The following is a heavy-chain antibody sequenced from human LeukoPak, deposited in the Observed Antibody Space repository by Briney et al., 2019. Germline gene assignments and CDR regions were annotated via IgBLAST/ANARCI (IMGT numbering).Heavy chain of an antibody. CDR2: IRGSGGTT. V-gene: IGHV3-23*01. CDR1: GFTFSTYA. D-gene: IGHD3-16*02. CDR3: AKGGYRYEANLDY. Sequence: GSLRLSCAASGFTFSTYALSWVRQAPGKGLEWIATIRGSGGTTYYADSVKGRFTISRDDSKNTLYLQMNSLTAGDTAVYFCAKGGYRYEANLDYWGQGTLVTVSS. J-gene: IGHJ4*02.